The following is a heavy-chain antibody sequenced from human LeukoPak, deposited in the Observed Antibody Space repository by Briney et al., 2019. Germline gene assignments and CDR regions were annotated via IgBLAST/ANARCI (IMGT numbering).Heavy chain of an antibody. V-gene: IGHV6-1*01. CDR1: GNSVSDNSVT. J-gene: IGHJ3*02. Sequence: SQTLSLTCAISGNSVSDNSVTWNWIRRSPSRGLEWLGRTYYGAKWNNDYAVSVKSRITINPDTSKNHFSLHLSSVTPEDTAVYYCARGSKILKAPDIWGQGTMVTVSS. CDR3: ARGSKILKAPDI. CDR2: TYYGAKWNN. D-gene: IGHD2-8*01.